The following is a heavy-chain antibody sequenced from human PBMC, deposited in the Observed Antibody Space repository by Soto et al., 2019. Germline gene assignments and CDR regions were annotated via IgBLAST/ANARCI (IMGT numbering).Heavy chain of an antibody. D-gene: IGHD3-10*01. J-gene: IGHJ4*02. V-gene: IGHV3-30*03. Sequence: QVQLVESGGGVVQPGRSLRLSCAPSSLPFSRYGMLWAPGAPGKGLEGVGVISCDRRNKYYADSGKGRFTISRDNSKNTLYLQMNSLRAEDTAVYYCAPWFGAFDYWGQGTLVTVSS. CDR3: APWFGAFDY. CDR1: SLPFSRYG. CDR2: ISCDRRNK.